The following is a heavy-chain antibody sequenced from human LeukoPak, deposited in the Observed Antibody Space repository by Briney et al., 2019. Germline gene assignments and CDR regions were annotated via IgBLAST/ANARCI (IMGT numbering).Heavy chain of an antibody. J-gene: IGHJ6*03. CDR1: GFTFDDDA. Sequence: GGSLRLACAAPGFTFDDDAMHWVRQTPGKGLEWVSGITWNSGATVYADSVKGRFTISRDNAKNSLSLQMTSLRLEDTTLYFCARDPGYHFYYYMDVWGKGTTVTVSS. V-gene: IGHV3-9*01. CDR3: ARDPGYHFYYYMDV. CDR2: ITWNSGAT.